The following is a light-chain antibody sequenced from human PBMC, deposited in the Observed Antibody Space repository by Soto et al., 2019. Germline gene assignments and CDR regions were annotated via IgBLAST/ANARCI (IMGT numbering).Light chain of an antibody. CDR1: QSVSSN. J-gene: IGKJ4*01. CDR2: GAS. V-gene: IGKV3-15*01. CDR3: QQYSNWPPVT. Sequence: EIVMTQSPATLSVSAGERATLSCRASQSVSSNLAWYQQRPGQAPRLLIYGASTRATGIPARFSGDGSGTEFTLIISSLQSEDFAVYYCQQYSNWPPVTFGGGTKVDI.